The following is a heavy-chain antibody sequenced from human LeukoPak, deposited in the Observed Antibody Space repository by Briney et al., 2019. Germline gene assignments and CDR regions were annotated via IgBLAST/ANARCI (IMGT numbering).Heavy chain of an antibody. D-gene: IGHD2-21*01. CDR2: IQYDGSSK. J-gene: IGHJ5*02. Sequence: PGGSLRLSCAASGSTFSRNGMHWVRQAPGKGLEWLAFIQYDGSSKYYADSVKGRFTVSRDNSKNTLYLQMNILRIEDTAVYYCAREVSTQAIHGFDPWGQGTLVTVSS. CDR3: AREVSTQAIHGFDP. CDR1: GSTFSRNG. V-gene: IGHV3-30*02.